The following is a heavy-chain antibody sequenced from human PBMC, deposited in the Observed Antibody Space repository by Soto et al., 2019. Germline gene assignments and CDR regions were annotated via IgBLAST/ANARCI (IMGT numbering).Heavy chain of an antibody. V-gene: IGHV1-3*01. J-gene: IGHJ5*02. CDR1: GYTFTSYA. Sequence: GASVKVSCKASGYTFTSYAMHWVRQAPGQRLEWMGWINAGNGNTKYSQKFQGRVTITRDTSASTAYMELSSLRSEDTAVYYCARMGGSSSPTLYNWFDPWGQGTLVTVSS. CDR3: ARMGGSSSPTLYNWFDP. CDR2: INAGNGNT. D-gene: IGHD6-6*01.